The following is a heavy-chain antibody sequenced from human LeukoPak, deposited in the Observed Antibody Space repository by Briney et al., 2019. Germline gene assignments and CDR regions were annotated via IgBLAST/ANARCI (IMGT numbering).Heavy chain of an antibody. CDR1: GYSISSGYY. J-gene: IGHJ6*03. V-gene: IGHV4-38-2*02. CDR3: ARLDNYYYYMDV. CDR2: IYHSGST. Sequence: PPETLSLTCTVSGYSISSGYYWGWIRQPPGKGLEWIGSIYHSGSTYYNPSLKSRVTVSVDTSKNQFSLKLSPVTAADTAVYYCARLDNYYYYMDVWGKGTTVTVSS. D-gene: IGHD2-2*03.